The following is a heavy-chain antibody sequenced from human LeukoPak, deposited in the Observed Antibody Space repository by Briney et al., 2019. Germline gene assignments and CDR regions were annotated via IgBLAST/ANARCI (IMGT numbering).Heavy chain of an antibody. Sequence: GGSLRLSCAASGFTFSSYSMNWVRQAPGKGLEWVSFISSSSTYIYYADSLKGRFTISRDNSKNTLYLQMNSLRAEDTAVYYCARGRGSYSLDYWGQGTLVTVSS. CDR2: ISSSSTYI. D-gene: IGHD1-26*01. J-gene: IGHJ4*02. CDR3: ARGRGSYSLDY. V-gene: IGHV3-21*01. CDR1: GFTFSSYS.